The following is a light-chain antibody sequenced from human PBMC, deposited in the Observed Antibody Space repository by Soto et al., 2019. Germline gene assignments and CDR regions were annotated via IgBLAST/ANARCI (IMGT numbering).Light chain of an antibody. CDR3: QQRYSTPYT. CDR1: QSISSY. Sequence: DIQMTQSPSSLSASVGDRVTITCRASQSISSYLNWYQQKPGKAPKLLIYAASSLQSGVPSRFSGNGSGTDFTLTISSLQPEDFATYYCQQRYSTPYTFGQGTKLEIK. J-gene: IGKJ2*01. CDR2: AAS. V-gene: IGKV1-39*01.